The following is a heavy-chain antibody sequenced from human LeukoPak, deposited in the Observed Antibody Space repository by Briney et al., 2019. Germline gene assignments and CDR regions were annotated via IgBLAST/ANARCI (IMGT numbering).Heavy chain of an antibody. J-gene: IGHJ4*02. CDR3: AKDKKIGYSYGPEFDY. D-gene: IGHD5-18*01. Sequence: PGGSLGPSCEASGFPFSSYAMSWVRQAPGKGLEGVPAIGGSGGSTYYADSVKGRFTISRDNSKNTLYLQMNSLRAEDTAVYYCAKDKKIGYSYGPEFDYWGQGTLVTVSS. V-gene: IGHV3-23*01. CDR2: IGGSGGST. CDR1: GFPFSSYA.